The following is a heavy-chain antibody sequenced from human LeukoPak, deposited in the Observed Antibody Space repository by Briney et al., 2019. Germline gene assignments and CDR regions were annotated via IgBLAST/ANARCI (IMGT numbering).Heavy chain of an antibody. J-gene: IGHJ5*02. CDR1: GGTFSSYA. CDR2: IIPIFGTA. V-gene: IGHV1-69*05. CDR3: ARLGYCSGGSCYSNWFDP. D-gene: IGHD2-15*01. Sequence: VASVKVSCKASGGTFSSYAISWVRQAPGQGLEWMGGIIPIFGTANYAQKFQGRVTITTDESTSTAYMELSSLRSEDMAVYYCARLGYCSGGSCYSNWFDPWGQGTLVTVSS.